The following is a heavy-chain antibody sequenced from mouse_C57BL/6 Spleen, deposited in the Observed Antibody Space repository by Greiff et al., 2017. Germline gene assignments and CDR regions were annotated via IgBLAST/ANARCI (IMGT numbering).Heavy chain of an antibody. CDR1: GYTFTSYW. CDR3: ARWQTAQAPY. CDR2: IYPGSGST. Sequence: VQLQQSGAELVKPGASVKMSCKASGYTFTSYWITWVKQRPGQGLEWIGDIYPGSGSTNYNEKFKSKATLTVDTSSSTAYMQLSSLTSKDSAVYYCARWQTAQAPYWGQGTTLTVSS. V-gene: IGHV1-55*01. J-gene: IGHJ2*01. D-gene: IGHD3-2*02.